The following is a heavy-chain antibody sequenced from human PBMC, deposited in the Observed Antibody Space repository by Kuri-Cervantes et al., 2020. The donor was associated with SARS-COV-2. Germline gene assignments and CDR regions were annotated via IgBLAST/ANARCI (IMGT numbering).Heavy chain of an antibody. D-gene: IGHD3-16*01. CDR3: ARDLGGPRFGGMDA. V-gene: IGHV3-13*01. CDR1: GFTFSSYD. CDR2: IGTAGDT. J-gene: IGHJ6*02. Sequence: GESLKISCAASGFTFSSYDMHWVRQATGKGLEWVSAIGTAGDTYYPGSVKGRFTISRENAKNSLYLQMNSLRAGDTAVYYCARDLGGPRFGGMDAWGQGTTVTVSS.